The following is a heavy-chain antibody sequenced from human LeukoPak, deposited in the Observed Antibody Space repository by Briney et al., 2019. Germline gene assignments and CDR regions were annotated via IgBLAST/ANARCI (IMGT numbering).Heavy chain of an antibody. CDR2: INSDGSST. J-gene: IGHJ4*02. V-gene: IGHV3-74*01. D-gene: IGHD3-22*01. Sequence: GGSLRLSCAASGFTFSSYWMHWVRQAPGKGLVWVSRINSDGSSTSYADSVKGRFTISRDNSKNTLYLQMSSLRAEDTAVYYCAKDETSYDSSGHYLPVGYWGQGTLVTVSS. CDR3: AKDETSYDSSGHYLPVGY. CDR1: GFTFSSYW.